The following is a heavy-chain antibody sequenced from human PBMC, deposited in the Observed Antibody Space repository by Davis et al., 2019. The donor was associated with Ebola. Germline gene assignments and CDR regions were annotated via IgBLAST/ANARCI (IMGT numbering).Heavy chain of an antibody. J-gene: IGHJ6*02. Sequence: SVTVSCMASGGTFSSNAISWVRQAPGQGLEWMGGIIPLFGPANYTQKFQGRVTITADTATSTVHMELSSLRSEDTAVYYCARDRDMASSWYKTYYFYGMDVWGQGTTVTVSS. D-gene: IGHD6-13*01. CDR1: GGTFSSNA. CDR3: ARDRDMASSWYKTYYFYGMDV. CDR2: IIPLFGPA. V-gene: IGHV1-69*06.